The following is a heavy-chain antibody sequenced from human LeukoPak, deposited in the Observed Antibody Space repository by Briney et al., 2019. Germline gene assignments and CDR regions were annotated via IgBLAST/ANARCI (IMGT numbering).Heavy chain of an antibody. V-gene: IGHV3-30*04. CDR2: ISYDGSNK. D-gene: IGHD1-7*01. CDR1: GFTFSGYA. J-gene: IGHJ4*02. CDR3: AKDQTGTEYLFDY. Sequence: GGSLRLSCAASGFTFSGYAMHWVRQAPGKGLEWVAVISYDGSNKYYADSVKGRFTISRDNSKNTLYLQMNSLRTEDTAVYYCAKDQTGTEYLFDYWGQGTLVTVSS.